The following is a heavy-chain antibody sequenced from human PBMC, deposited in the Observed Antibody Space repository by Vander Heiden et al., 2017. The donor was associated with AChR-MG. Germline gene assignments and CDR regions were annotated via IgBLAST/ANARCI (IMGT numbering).Heavy chain of an antibody. Sequence: QVQLVESGGGLVNPGGSLRLPCAASGFSFSDSYMTWLGQAPGRAPQWLSYISPSGHDISYAPSVEGRFTISRDNAKQSLFLQMNSLRADDTAMYYCTRDPRASDYWGQGTLVTVSA. D-gene: IGHD3-10*01. J-gene: IGHJ4*02. V-gene: IGHV3-11*01. CDR3: TRDPRASDY. CDR2: ISPSGHDI. CDR1: GFSFSDSY.